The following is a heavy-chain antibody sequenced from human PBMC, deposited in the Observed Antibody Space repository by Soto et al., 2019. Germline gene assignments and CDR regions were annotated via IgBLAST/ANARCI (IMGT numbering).Heavy chain of an antibody. CDR3: ATMGHCSNGVCSYYYYGMDV. V-gene: IGHV3-15*07. J-gene: IGHJ6*02. Sequence: EVQLVESGGGLVKPGGSLRLSCGASGFTFSHAWMNWVRQAPGKGLEWVGRIKSKIDGGTSDDAAPVKGRFSISRDDSKDTMFLQMNSLNTEDTAVYFCATMGHCSNGVCSYYYYGMDVWGLGTTVTVSS. CDR1: GFTFSHAW. CDR2: IKSKIDGGTS. D-gene: IGHD2-8*01.